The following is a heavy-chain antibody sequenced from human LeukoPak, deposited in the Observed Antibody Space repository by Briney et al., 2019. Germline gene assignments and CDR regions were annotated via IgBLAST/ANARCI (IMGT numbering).Heavy chain of an antibody. CDR1: GFTFSSYA. CDR2: ISGSGGST. Sequence: PGGSLRLSCAASGFTFSSYAMSWVRQAPGKGLEWVSAISGSGGSTYCADSVKGRFTISRDNSKNTLYLQVNSLRAEDTAVYYCAKDAVMVRGVIIILDYWGQGTLVTVSS. CDR3: AKDAVMVRGVIIILDY. V-gene: IGHV3-23*01. D-gene: IGHD3-10*01. J-gene: IGHJ4*02.